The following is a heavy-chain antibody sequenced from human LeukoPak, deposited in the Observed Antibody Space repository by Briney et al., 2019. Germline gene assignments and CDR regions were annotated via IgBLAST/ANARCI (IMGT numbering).Heavy chain of an antibody. Sequence: ASVKVSCKASGGTFSSYAISWVRQAPGQGLEWMGWISAYNGNTNYAQKLQGRVTMTTDTSTSTAYMELRSLRSDDTAVYYCASGRFGPDYYYYYMDVWGKGTTVTVSS. J-gene: IGHJ6*03. CDR1: GGTFSSYA. D-gene: IGHD3-10*01. CDR3: ASGRFGPDYYYYYMDV. CDR2: ISAYNGNT. V-gene: IGHV1-18*01.